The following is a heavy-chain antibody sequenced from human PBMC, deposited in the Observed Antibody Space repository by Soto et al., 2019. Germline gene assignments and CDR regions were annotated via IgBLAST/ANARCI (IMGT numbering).Heavy chain of an antibody. J-gene: IGHJ4*01. CDR1: GFIFSTHW. V-gene: IGHV3-7*01. CDR2: IKPDGGVE. CDR3: ANDGGWHFGY. Sequence: EVQLVESGGGLVQSGGSLRLSCAASGFIFSTHWMSWLRQAPGKGLEWVATIKPDGGVEYYMDSARGRFTISRDNAQKSLFLQMNTLRDEDTAVYYCANDGGWHFGYWGQGTLVTVSS. D-gene: IGHD6-19*01.